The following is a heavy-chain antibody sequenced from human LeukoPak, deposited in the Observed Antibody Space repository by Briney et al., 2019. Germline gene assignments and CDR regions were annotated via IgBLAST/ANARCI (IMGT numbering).Heavy chain of an antibody. CDR1: GGSISSYY. CDR2: IYYSGST. V-gene: IGHV4-59*01. Sequence: SETLSLTCTVSGGSISSYYWSWIRQPPGKGLEGIGYIYYSGSTNYNPSLKSRVTISVDTSKNQFSLKLSSVTAADTAVYYCARAGLRSGLYGMDVWGQGTTVTVSS. D-gene: IGHD4-17*01. J-gene: IGHJ6*02. CDR3: ARAGLRSGLYGMDV.